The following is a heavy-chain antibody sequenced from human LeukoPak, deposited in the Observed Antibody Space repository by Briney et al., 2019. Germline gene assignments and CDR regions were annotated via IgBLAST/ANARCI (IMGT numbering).Heavy chain of an antibody. CDR2: IIPIFGIA. CDR3: ARGERRWLQLRPYYYYYGMDV. J-gene: IGHJ6*02. CDR1: GYTFTGYY. V-gene: IGHV1-69*04. D-gene: IGHD5-24*01. Sequence: ASVKVSCKASGYTFTGYYMHWVRQAPGQGLEWMGRIIPIFGIANYAQKFQGRVTITADKSTSTAYMELSSLRSEDTAVYYCARGERRWLQLRPYYYYYGMDVWGQGTTVTVSS.